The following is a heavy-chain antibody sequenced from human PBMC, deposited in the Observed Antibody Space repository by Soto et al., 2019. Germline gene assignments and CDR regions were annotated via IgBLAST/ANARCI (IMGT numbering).Heavy chain of an antibody. CDR3: ARAEWFGELSIDC. D-gene: IGHD3-10*01. CDR2: IWYDGSNK. V-gene: IGHV3-33*01. CDR1: GFTFSSYG. J-gene: IGHJ4*02. Sequence: PGGSLRLSCAASGFTFSSYGMHWVRQAPGKGLEWVAVIWYDGSNKYYADSVKGRFTVSRDNSKNTLYLQMNSLRAEDTAVYYCARAEWFGELSIDCWGQGTLVTVSS.